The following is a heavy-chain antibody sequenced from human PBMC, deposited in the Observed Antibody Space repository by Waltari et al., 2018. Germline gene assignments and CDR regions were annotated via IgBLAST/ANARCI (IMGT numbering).Heavy chain of an antibody. V-gene: IGHV4-31*03. CDR2: MHYGGST. Sequence: QVQLQESGPGLVKPSQTLSLICTVSGGSISSHAYYWNWIRQHPGKGLEWIGYMHYGGSTYYNPSLRSRVNVSVDTSKNNFSLNLTSVTAADTAVYYCGRSYYGSYFLDYWGQGTVVTVSS. CDR1: GGSISSHAYY. CDR3: GRSYYGSYFLDY. D-gene: IGHD1-26*01. J-gene: IGHJ4*02.